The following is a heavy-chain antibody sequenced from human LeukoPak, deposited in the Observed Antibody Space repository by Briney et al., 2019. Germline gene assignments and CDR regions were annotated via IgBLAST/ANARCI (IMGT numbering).Heavy chain of an antibody. D-gene: IGHD3-9*01. V-gene: IGHV1-2*02. CDR2: INSNSGGT. Sequence: ASVKVSCKASGYTFTGYYMHWVRQAPGQGLEWMGWINSNSGGTNYAQKFQGRVTMTRDTSINTAYLELTRLRSDGTAVYYCARSPHILTGENFDYWGQGTLVTVSS. CDR3: ARSPHILTGENFDY. CDR1: GYTFTGYY. J-gene: IGHJ4*02.